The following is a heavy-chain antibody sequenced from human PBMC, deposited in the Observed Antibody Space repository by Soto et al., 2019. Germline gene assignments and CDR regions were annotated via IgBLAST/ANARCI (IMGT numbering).Heavy chain of an antibody. CDR3: ARPTTVREGLV. Sequence: GESLKISCKGSGYSFTSYWIGWVRQMPGKCLEWLWIICPGDSDTRYSPSFQGQVTISADKSISTAYLQWSSLKASDTAMYYCARPTTVREGLVWGQGTLVTVSS. V-gene: IGHV5-51*01. D-gene: IGHD4-17*01. J-gene: IGHJ4*02. CDR1: GYSFTSYW. CDR2: ICPGDSDT.